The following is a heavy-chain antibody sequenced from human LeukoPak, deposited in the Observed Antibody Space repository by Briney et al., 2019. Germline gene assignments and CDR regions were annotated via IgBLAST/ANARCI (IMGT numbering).Heavy chain of an antibody. CDR1: GYTFTTHP. CDR2: INTGNGNT. J-gene: IGHJ4*02. CDR3: ARHYYDSSGYLYYFDY. Sequence: ASVKVSCKASGYTFTTHPMHWVRQAPGQRLEWMGWINTGNGNTRYVQKFQGRVTITRDTSASTAYMELSSLRSEDTAVYYCARHYYDSSGYLYYFDYWGQGTLVTVSS. D-gene: IGHD3-22*01. V-gene: IGHV1-3*04.